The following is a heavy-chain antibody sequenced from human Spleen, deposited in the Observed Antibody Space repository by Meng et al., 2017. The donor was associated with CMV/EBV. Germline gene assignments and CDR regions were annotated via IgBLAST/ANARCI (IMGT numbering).Heavy chain of an antibody. CDR3: ARPGSTGYYTDAFDV. D-gene: IGHD3-22*01. Sequence: GESLKISCKASGYRFTDYWIGWVRQMPGKGLEWMGGIYPSDSDTNYSPSFQGQVTISDDKSISTAYLQWSSLKASDTAIYYCARPGSTGYYTDAFDVWGQGKMVTVSS. V-gene: IGHV5-51*01. CDR1: GYRFTDYW. J-gene: IGHJ3*01. CDR2: IYPSDSDT.